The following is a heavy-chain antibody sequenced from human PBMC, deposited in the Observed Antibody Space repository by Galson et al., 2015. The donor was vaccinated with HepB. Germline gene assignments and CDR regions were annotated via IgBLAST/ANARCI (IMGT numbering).Heavy chain of an antibody. Sequence: SLRLSCAASGFTFSGSAMHWVRQAPGGGLEWLAVISDDGNNKFYAKSVKGRFTISRDNSKNSLDLQMNSLRVEDTAVYYCARGAVLFDHWGQGSLVAVSS. CDR1: GFTFSGSA. D-gene: IGHD6-25*01. V-gene: IGHV3-30*04. J-gene: IGHJ4*02. CDR2: ISDDGNNK. CDR3: ARGAVLFDH.